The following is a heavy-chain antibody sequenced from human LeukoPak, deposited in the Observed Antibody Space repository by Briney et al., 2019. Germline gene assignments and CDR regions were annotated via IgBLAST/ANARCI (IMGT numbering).Heavy chain of an antibody. CDR1: GFTFSRNW. CDR2: ISSAGTNT. J-gene: IGHJ4*02. V-gene: IGHV3-74*01. Sequence: GGSLRLSCAASGFTFSRNWMYWVRQAPGKGLVGVSHISSAGTNTRYADSVKGRFTTSRDNAKNMLYLQMNSLRAEDTAVYYCARDQDGSTDYWGQGTLVTVSS. CDR3: ARDQDGSTDY. D-gene: IGHD3-10*01.